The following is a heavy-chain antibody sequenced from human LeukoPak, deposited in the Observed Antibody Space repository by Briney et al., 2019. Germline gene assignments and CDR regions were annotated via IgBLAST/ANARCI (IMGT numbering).Heavy chain of an antibody. CDR1: GGSFSGYC. Sequence: SETLSLTCAVYGGSFSGYCWSWIRQPPGKGLEWIGEINHSGSTNYNPSLKSRVTISVDTSKNQFSLKLSSVTAADTAVYYCARGVYCSSTSCQGPGDYYYGMDVWGQGTTVTVSS. CDR2: INHSGST. D-gene: IGHD2-2*01. CDR3: ARGVYCSSTSCQGPGDYYYGMDV. V-gene: IGHV4-34*01. J-gene: IGHJ6*02.